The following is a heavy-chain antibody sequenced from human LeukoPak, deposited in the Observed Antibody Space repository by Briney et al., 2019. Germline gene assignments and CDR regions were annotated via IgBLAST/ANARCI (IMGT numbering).Heavy chain of an antibody. CDR3: ARAPSYNHGLDV. V-gene: IGHV3-53*01. Sequence: PGRSLRLSCAASGFTVSGNYMNWVRQAPGKGLEWVSVIYSGGGTYYADSVKGRFTISRDSSKNTLYLQMNSLRAEDTAIYYCARAPSYNHGLDVWGQGTTVTVSS. J-gene: IGHJ6*02. CDR2: IYSGGGT. CDR1: GFTVSGNY.